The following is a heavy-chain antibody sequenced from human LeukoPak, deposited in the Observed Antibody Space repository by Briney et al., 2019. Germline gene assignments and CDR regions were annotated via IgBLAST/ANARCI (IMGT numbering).Heavy chain of an antibody. CDR3: ARSRYSSGWYRWGTFDY. CDR2: MNPNSGNT. Sequence: ASVKASCKASGYTFTSYDINWVRQATGQGLEGRGWMNPNSGNTGYAQKFQGRVTMTRNTSISTAYMERSSLRSEDTAVYYCARSRYSSGWYRWGTFDYWGQGTLVTVSS. D-gene: IGHD6-19*01. J-gene: IGHJ4*02. V-gene: IGHV1-8*01. CDR1: GYTFTSYD.